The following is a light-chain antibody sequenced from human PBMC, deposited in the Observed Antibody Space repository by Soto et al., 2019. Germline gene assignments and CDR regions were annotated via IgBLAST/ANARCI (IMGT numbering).Light chain of an antibody. Sequence: IQMTQSPSSVSASVGDRVTITCRASQDISSLLAWYQHKPGKAPKLLIYAATTLQSGVPSRFSGSESGTEFTLTISSLQPDDFATYYCQQADTIPFTFGPGTKVDMK. CDR3: QQADTIPFT. V-gene: IGKV1-12*01. J-gene: IGKJ3*01. CDR1: QDISSL. CDR2: AAT.